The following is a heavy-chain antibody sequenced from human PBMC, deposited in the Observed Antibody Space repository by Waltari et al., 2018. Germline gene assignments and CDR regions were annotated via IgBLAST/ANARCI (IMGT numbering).Heavy chain of an antibody. CDR1: GGTFSSYA. J-gene: IGHJ3*02. V-gene: IGHV1-69*14. Sequence: QVQLVQSGAEVKKPGSSVKVSCKASGGTFSSYAISWVRQAPGQGLEWMGGSIPILGTANYAQKFQGRVTIAADKSTSTAYMELSSMRSEDTAVYYCARGVVGDAFDIWGQGTMVTVSS. CDR3: ARGVVGDAFDI. CDR2: SIPILGTA. D-gene: IGHD2-21*01.